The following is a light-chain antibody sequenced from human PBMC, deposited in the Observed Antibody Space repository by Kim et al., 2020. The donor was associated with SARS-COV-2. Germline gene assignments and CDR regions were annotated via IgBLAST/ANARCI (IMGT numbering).Light chain of an antibody. CDR3: QAWDSSTFYI. CDR1: KLGDKY. Sequence: VSPGQTVSITCSGDKLGDKYVSWYQQRPGQSPALVIYRENKRPSGIPERFSGSNSGNTATLTISGTHAMDEADYYCQAWDSSTFYIFGTGTKVTVL. J-gene: IGLJ1*01. CDR2: REN. V-gene: IGLV3-1*01.